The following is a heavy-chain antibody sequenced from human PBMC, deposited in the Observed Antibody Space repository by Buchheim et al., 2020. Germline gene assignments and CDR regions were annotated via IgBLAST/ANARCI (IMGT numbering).Heavy chain of an antibody. Sequence: QVQLQESGPGLVKPSGTLSLTCAVSGGSISSGLWWSWVRQPPGKGLEWIGEIYHTGGTNYNPSLRSRVSISVDKSRNQFSLQLTSVTAADTAVYYCARRSSGGIYYPFDFWGQGTL. J-gene: IGHJ4*02. D-gene: IGHD1-26*01. CDR1: GGSISSGLW. CDR3: ARRSSGGIYYPFDF. V-gene: IGHV4-4*02. CDR2: IYHTGGT.